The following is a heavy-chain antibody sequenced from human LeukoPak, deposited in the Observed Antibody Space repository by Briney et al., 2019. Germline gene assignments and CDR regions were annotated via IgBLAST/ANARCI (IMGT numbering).Heavy chain of an antibody. CDR3: ARARITMVRGVIKGLRQLNWFDP. Sequence: SVPRSLTCAVYGGVCKGYNSRWTRQPSEKGLEWVGEINHSGSTNYNPSLKSRVTISVDTSKNQFSLKLSSVTAADTAVYYCARARITMVRGVIKGLRQLNWFDPWGQGTLVTVSS. D-gene: IGHD3-10*01. V-gene: IGHV4-34*01. J-gene: IGHJ5*02. CDR2: INHSGST. CDR1: GGVCKGYN.